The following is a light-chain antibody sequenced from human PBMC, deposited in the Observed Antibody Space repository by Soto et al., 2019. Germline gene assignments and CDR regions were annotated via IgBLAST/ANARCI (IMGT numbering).Light chain of an antibody. V-gene: IGKV1-39*01. CDR2: ATS. CDR1: QNIKKF. J-gene: IGKJ4*01. Sequence: DIHMTQSPSSLSASVGDRVTITCRASQNIKKFLNWYQQRPGKAPSALIHATSTLQNGVSSRFSGSGSDADFTLTITSLQPEDFATYFCQRSYSSPLTFGGGTKVDIK. CDR3: QRSYSSPLT.